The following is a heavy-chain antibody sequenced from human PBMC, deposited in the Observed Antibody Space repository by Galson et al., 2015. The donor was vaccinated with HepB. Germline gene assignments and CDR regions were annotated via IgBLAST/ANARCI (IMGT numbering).Heavy chain of an antibody. J-gene: IGHJ3*02. V-gene: IGHV3-33*08. CDR1: GFTFSSYG. D-gene: IGHD5-24*01. Sequence: SLRLSCAASGFTFSSYGMHWVRQAPGKGLEWVAVIWYDGSNKYYADSVKGRFTISRDNSKNTLYLQMNSLRAEDTAVYYCARDAPPTIDAFDIWGQGTMVTVSS. CDR2: IWYDGSNK. CDR3: ARDAPPTIDAFDI.